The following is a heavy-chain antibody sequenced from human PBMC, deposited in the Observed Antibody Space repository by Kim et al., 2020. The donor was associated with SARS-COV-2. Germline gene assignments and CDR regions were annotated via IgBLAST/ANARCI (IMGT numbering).Heavy chain of an antibody. CDR2: INHSGST. V-gene: IGHV4-34*01. D-gene: IGHD2-2*01. J-gene: IGHJ5*02. Sequence: SETLSLTCAVYGGSFSGYYWSWIRQPPGKGLEWIGEINHSGSTNYNPSLKSRVTISVDTSKNQFSLKLSSVTAADTAVYYCARGGSGIVVVPAADPNWFDPWGQGTLVTVSS. CDR1: GGSFSGYY. CDR3: ARGGSGIVVVPAADPNWFDP.